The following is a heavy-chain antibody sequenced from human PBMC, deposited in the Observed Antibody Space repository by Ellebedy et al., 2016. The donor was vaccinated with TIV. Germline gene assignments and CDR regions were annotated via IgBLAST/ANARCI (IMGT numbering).Heavy chain of an antibody. V-gene: IGHV4-61*03. CDR1: GGSVSRRSYY. CDR3: TYGINSDAFDI. Sequence: SETLSLXCTVSGGSVSRRSYYWIWIRQSPGKGLEWIGYIYSSGSTKYNASLKSRLTISADTSKKHFSLKLNSATAADTAVYFCTYGINSDAFDIWGHGTLVTVSS. J-gene: IGHJ3*02. D-gene: IGHD4-23*01. CDR2: IYSSGST.